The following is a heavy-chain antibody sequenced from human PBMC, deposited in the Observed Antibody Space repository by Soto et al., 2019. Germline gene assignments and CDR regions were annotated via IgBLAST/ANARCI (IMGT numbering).Heavy chain of an antibody. J-gene: IGHJ6*04. V-gene: IGHV4-34*01. CDR2: INHSGST. CDR1: GGSFSGYY. D-gene: IGHD2-15*01. Sequence: SETLSLTCAVYGGSFSGYYWSWIRQPPGKGLEWIGEINHSGSTNYNPSLKSRVTISVDTSKNQFSLKLSSVTAADTAVYYCAREEGFSWRTEMDVWGKGTTVTVSS. CDR3: AREEGFSWRTEMDV.